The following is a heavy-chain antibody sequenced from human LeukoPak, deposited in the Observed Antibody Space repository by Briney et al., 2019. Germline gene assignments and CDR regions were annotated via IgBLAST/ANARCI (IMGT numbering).Heavy chain of an antibody. CDR1: GYSLTSCW. CDR3: ARRGLYYYGSGSYYFDY. Sequence: GESLKISCKGSGYSLTSCWIGWVRQMPGKGLEWMGIIYPGDSDTRYSPSFQGQVTISADKSISTAYLQWSSLKASDTAMYYCARRGLYYYGSGSYYFDYWGQGTLVTVSS. CDR2: IYPGDSDT. V-gene: IGHV5-51*01. J-gene: IGHJ4*02. D-gene: IGHD3-10*01.